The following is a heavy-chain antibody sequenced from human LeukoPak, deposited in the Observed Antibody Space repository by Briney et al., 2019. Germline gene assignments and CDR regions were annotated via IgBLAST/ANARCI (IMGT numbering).Heavy chain of an antibody. J-gene: IGHJ4*02. Sequence: GGSLRLSCTVSGFPFGDYHMTWFRQAPGKGLEWVGGIRSKAYGEKTRYAASVKGRFSISRDDSKSIAYQQMNSLRTEDTAVYYCTRDGRGSNFDYWGQGTLVTVSS. CDR2: IRSKAYGEKT. V-gene: IGHV3-49*03. D-gene: IGHD2-15*01. CDR1: GFPFGDYH. CDR3: TRDGRGSNFDY.